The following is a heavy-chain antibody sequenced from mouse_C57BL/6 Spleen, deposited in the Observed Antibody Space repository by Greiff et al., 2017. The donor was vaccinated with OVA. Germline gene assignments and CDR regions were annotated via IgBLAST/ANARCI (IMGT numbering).Heavy chain of an antibody. D-gene: IGHD4-1*02. CDR2: INPNNGGT. CDR1: GYTFTDYY. V-gene: IGHV1-26*01. J-gene: IGHJ2*01. CDR3: ARFQLGSYVDY. Sequence: EVQLQQSGPELVKPGASVKISCKASGYTFTDYYMNWVKQSHGKSLEWIGDINPNNGGTSYNQKFKGKATVTVDKSSSTAYMELRSLTSEDSAVYYSARFQLGSYVDYWGQGTTLTVSS.